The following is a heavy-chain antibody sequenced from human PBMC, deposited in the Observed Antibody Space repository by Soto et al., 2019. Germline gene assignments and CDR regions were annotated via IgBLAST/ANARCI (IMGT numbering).Heavy chain of an antibody. CDR1: GSRFTSYW. CDR3: ARERIAAAGGYYYYGMDV. CDR2: IDPSDSYT. Sequence: GESLKISCKGSGSRFTSYWISWVRQMPGKGLEWMGRIDPSDSYTNYSPSFQGHVTISADKSISTAYLQWSSLKASDTAMYYCARERIAAAGGYYYYGMDVWGQGTTVTVSS. V-gene: IGHV5-10-1*01. J-gene: IGHJ6*02. D-gene: IGHD6-13*01.